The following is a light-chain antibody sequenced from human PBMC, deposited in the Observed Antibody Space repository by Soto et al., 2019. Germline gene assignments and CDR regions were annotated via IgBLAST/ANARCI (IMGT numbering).Light chain of an antibody. J-gene: IGKJ5*01. V-gene: IGKV3-15*01. Sequence: EIVVTQSPATLSVSPGERATLSCRASQSVSNNLAWYQQKPGQAPRLLIYGASTRATDIPARFSGSGSGTDFTLTISSLQSEDFAVYYCQQYNNWPPPITFGQGTRLEIK. CDR2: GAS. CDR1: QSVSNN. CDR3: QQYNNWPPPIT.